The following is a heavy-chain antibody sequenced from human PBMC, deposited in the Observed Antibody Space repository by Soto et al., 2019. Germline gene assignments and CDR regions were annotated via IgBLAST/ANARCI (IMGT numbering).Heavy chain of an antibody. J-gene: IGHJ6*02. V-gene: IGHV1-18*01. Sequence: ASVKVACKASGYIFVNYGIAWVRQAPGQGLEWMGWISPYTGNTHSATKVQGRLTMTTDTSTSTAYMDLGSLTSDDTAVYYCVMVDNYVTPTPQDVWGQGTTVTVSS. CDR2: ISPYTGNT. CDR1: GYIFVNYG. CDR3: VMVDNYVTPTPQDV. D-gene: IGHD3-16*01.